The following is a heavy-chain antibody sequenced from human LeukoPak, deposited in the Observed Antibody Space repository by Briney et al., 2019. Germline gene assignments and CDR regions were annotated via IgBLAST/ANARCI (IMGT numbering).Heavy chain of an antibody. Sequence: PGGSLRLSCAASGFTFDDYAMHWVRQAPGKGLEWVSGISWNSGSIGYADSVKGRFTISRDHAKNSLYLQMNSLRAEDTAVYYCAGSDTIGYTPREWDYWYFDLWGRGTLVTVSS. CDR1: GFTFDDYA. D-gene: IGHD3-16*02. J-gene: IGHJ2*01. CDR2: ISWNSGSI. CDR3: AGSDTIGYTPREWDYWYFDL. V-gene: IGHV3-9*01.